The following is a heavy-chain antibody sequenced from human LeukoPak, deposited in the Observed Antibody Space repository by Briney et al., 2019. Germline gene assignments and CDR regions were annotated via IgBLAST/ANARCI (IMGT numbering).Heavy chain of an antibody. J-gene: IGHJ4*02. V-gene: IGHV3-11*06. CDR2: ISSSSSYT. CDR1: GFTFSDYY. D-gene: IGHD3-10*01. Sequence: PGGPLRLSCAASGFTFSDYYMSWIRQAPGKGLEWVSYISSSSSYTNYADSVKGRFTISRDNAKNSLYLQMNSLRAEDTAVYYCARAGYYGSDPDYWGQGTLVTVSS. CDR3: ARAGYYGSDPDY.